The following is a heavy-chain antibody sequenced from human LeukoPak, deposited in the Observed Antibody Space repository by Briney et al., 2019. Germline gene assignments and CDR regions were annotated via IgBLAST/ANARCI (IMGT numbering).Heavy chain of an antibody. CDR1: GYTFTTYD. D-gene: IGHD6-19*01. J-gene: IGHJ5*02. CDR3: ARGRGSGHKENWFDP. CDR2: VNPNSGNT. V-gene: IGHV1-8*01. Sequence: ASVKVSCKASGYTFTTYDINWVRQAPGQGLEWMGWVNPNSGNTGYTQKFQGRVTMTRNTSISTAYMELSSLRSEDTAVYYCARGRGSGHKENWFDPWGQGTLVTVSS.